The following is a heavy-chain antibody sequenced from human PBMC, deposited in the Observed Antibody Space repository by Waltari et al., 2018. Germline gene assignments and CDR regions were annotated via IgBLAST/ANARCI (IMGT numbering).Heavy chain of an antibody. CDR2: INPNSGGT. J-gene: IGHJ4*02. D-gene: IGHD4-17*01. CDR1: GYTFTGYY. Sequence: QVQLVQSGAVVKKPWASVKVSCKASGYTFTGYYMHWVRQAPGQGLEWMGRINPNSGGTNYAQKFQGRVTMTRDTSISTAYMELSRLRSDDTAVYYCASVYLDGDQGRYFDYWGQGTLVTVSS. CDR3: ASVYLDGDQGRYFDY. V-gene: IGHV1-2*06.